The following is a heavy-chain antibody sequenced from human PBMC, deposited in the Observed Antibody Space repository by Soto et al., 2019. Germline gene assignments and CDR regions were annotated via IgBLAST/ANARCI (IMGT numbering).Heavy chain of an antibody. J-gene: IGHJ6*02. V-gene: IGHV1-24*01. Sequence: ASVKVSCKFSGYTLTELAIHWVRQAPGKGLEWMGGFDPEDGETIYAQKFQGRVTMTEDTSTDTAYMELSSLRSEDTAVYYCATGQARYYYYYYGMDVWGQGTTVIFSS. CDR2: FDPEDGET. CDR1: GYTLTELA. CDR3: ATGQARYYYYYYGMDV.